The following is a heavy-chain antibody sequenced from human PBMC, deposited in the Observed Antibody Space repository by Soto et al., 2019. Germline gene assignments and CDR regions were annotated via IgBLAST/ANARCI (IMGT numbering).Heavy chain of an antibody. J-gene: IGHJ6*02. V-gene: IGHV3-30-3*01. Sequence: GGSLRLSCAASGFTFSSYAMHWVRQAPGKGLEWVAVISYDGSNKYYADSVKGRFTISRDNSKNTLYLQMNSLRAEDTAVYYCARDQAGTTAYYYYGMDVRGQGTTVTVSS. CDR2: ISYDGSNK. D-gene: IGHD1-7*01. CDR1: GFTFSSYA. CDR3: ARDQAGTTAYYYYGMDV.